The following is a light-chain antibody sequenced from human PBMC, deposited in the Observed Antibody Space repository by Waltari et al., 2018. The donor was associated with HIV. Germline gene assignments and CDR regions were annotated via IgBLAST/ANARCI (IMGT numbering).Light chain of an antibody. CDR3: MQALQTPLIT. CDR2: LGS. V-gene: IGKV2-28*01. CDR1: QSLLNSNGFNY. Sequence: DIVMTQSPLSLPVTPGEPASISCRSSQSLLNSNGFNYLDWYLQKPGQSPRLLIYLGSDRAPGVPDRFSGSGSGTYFTLKISRVEAEYVGVYYCMQALQTPLITFGQGTRLKIK. J-gene: IGKJ5*01.